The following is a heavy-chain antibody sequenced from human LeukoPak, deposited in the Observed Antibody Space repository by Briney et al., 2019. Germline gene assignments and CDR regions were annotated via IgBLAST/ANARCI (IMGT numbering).Heavy chain of an antibody. V-gene: IGHV1-2*06. Sequence: ASVKVSCKASGYTFTGYYMHWVRQAPGQGLEWMGRINPNSGGTNYAQKFQGRVTMTRDTSISTAYMELSRLRSDDTAVYYWARDLGAKTGWWFDPWGQGTLVTVSS. D-gene: IGHD1-26*01. CDR1: GYTFTGYY. CDR3: ARDLGAKTGWWFDP. CDR2: INPNSGGT. J-gene: IGHJ5*02.